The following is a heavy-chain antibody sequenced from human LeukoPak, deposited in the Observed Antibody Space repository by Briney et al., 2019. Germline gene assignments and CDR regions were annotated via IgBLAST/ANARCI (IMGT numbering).Heavy chain of an antibody. V-gene: IGHV1-2*02. Sequence: ASVKVSCKASGYTFTGYYMHWVRQAPGQGLEWMGWINPNSGGTNYAQKFQGRVTMTRDTSISTAYMELSRLRSDDTAVYYCASPPPPQEEAYYYYGMDVWGQGTTVTVSS. CDR3: ASPPPPQEEAYYYYGMDV. J-gene: IGHJ6*02. CDR1: GYTFTGYY. CDR2: INPNSGGT.